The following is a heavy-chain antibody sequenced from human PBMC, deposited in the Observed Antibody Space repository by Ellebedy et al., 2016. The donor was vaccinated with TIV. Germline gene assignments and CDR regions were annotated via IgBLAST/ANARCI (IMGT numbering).Heavy chain of an antibody. D-gene: IGHD5-12*01. V-gene: IGHV4-38-2*02. CDR2: IHPSGRS. J-gene: IGHJ4*02. CDR3: ARVRDVAKTGY. Sequence: SETLSLTCTVSGYSISSGYYWGWIRQPPGQGLEWIGEIHPSGRSTYNPSLKRRVTISLDTAKNQISLKLNSMTSADTAVYYCARVRDVAKTGYWGQGTLVTVSS. CDR1: GYSISSGYY.